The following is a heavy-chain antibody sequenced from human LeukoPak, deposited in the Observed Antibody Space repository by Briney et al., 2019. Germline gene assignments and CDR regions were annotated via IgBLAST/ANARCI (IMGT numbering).Heavy chain of an antibody. D-gene: IGHD5-24*01. CDR3: AKVEMRAGFDAFDI. V-gene: IGHV3-30*02. J-gene: IGHJ3*02. Sequence: GGSLRLSCAASGFTFSSYGMHWVRRAPGKGLEWVAFIRYDGSNKYYADSVKGRFTISRDNSKNTLYLQMNSLRAEDTAVYYCAKVEMRAGFDAFDIWGQGTMVTVSS. CDR1: GFTFSSYG. CDR2: IRYDGSNK.